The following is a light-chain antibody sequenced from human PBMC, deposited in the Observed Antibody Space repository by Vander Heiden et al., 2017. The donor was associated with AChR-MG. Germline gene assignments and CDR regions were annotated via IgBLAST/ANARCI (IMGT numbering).Light chain of an antibody. CDR3: QQRTNWPPPLT. J-gene: IGKJ4*01. V-gene: IGKV3-11*01. CDR1: QSVRNH. CDR2: DAS. Sequence: ELVLTQSPATLALSPGDRATLSCRASQSVRNHVPWYQQKPGQAPRLLIYDASNRDTGIPARFSGSGSGTDFTLTSSSLEPEDFAVYYCQQRTNWPPPLTLGGGTKVEIK.